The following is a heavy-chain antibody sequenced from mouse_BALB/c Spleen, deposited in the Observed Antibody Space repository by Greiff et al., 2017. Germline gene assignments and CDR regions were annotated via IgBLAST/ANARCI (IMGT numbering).Heavy chain of an antibody. CDR2: ISSGGSYT. CDR3: ARQGFNYYAMDY. V-gene: IGHV5-6*01. Sequence: EVKLVESGGDLVKPGGSLKLSCAASGFTFSSYGMSWVRQTPDKRLEWVATISSGGSYTYYPDSVKGRFTISRDNAKNTLYLKMSSLKSEDTAMYYCARQGFNYYAMDYWGQGTSGTVSS. CDR1: GFTFSSYG. J-gene: IGHJ4*01.